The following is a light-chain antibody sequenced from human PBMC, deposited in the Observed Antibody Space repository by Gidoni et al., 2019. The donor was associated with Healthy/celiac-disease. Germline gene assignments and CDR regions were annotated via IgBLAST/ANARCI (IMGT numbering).Light chain of an antibody. V-gene: IGLV8-61*01. CDR2: STN. J-gene: IGLJ3*02. CDR3: VLYMGSGYWV. Sequence: QTVVTQEPSFSVSPGGTVPLTCGVSSGSVPTSYYPSWYQQTPGQAPRTLIYSTNTRSSGVPDRFSGSILGNKAALTSTGAQADDESDYYCVLYMGSGYWVFGGGTKLTVL. CDR1: SGSVPTSYY.